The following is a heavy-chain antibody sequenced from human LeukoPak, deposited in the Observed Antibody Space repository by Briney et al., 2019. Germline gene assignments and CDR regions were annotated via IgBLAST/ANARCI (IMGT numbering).Heavy chain of an antibody. V-gene: IGHV3-23*01. J-gene: IGHJ4*02. CDR1: GFTFNNYA. CDR2: ISAGGSDT. D-gene: IGHD3-10*01. Sequence: PGGTLTLSCAASGFTFNNYAMSWVRQAPGKGLEWVSAISAGGSDTYYADSLRGRFTISRDNSKKTLSLQMSSLRAEDSAVYYCAKRGGYETMAAFDYWGQGTLVTVST. CDR3: AKRGGYETMAAFDY.